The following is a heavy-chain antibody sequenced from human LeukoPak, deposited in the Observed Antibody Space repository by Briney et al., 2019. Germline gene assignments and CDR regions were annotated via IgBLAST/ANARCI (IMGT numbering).Heavy chain of an antibody. CDR2: IYPDNGNT. Sequence: GASVKVSCKASGYIFSAYVIHWVRQAPGQRPDWMGWIYPDNGNTKYSQILQGRVTITRDTSANTVYMEWSSLKSEDTAVYYCVRDRGEGYCGGGRCYGLVYWGQGTLVTVSS. D-gene: IGHD2-15*01. CDR1: GYIFSAYV. CDR3: VRDRGEGYCGGGRCYGLVY. J-gene: IGHJ4*02. V-gene: IGHV1-3*01.